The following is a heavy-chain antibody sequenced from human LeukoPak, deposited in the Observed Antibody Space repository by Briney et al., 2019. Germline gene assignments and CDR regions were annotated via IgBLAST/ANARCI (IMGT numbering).Heavy chain of an antibody. V-gene: IGHV3-11*06. J-gene: IGHJ4*02. Sequence: GGSLRLSCAASGFTFSDYYMSWIRQAPGKGLEWVSYISSSSSDTIYAGSVKGRFTISRDNAKNSLYLQMNSLRAEDTAVYYCARVSEIAAAGTVDNWGQGTLATVSS. CDR3: ARVSEIAAAGTVDN. CDR2: ISSSSSDT. D-gene: IGHD6-13*01. CDR1: GFTFSDYY.